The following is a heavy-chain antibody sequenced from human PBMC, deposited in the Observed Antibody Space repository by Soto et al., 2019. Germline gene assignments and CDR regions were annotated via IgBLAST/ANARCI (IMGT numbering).Heavy chain of an antibody. J-gene: IGHJ4*02. CDR2: ISGSGGST. D-gene: IGHD3-3*01. V-gene: IGHV3-23*01. CDR3: AKGLRFLESERGSYFDY. Sequence: GGSLRLSCAASGFTFSSYAMSWVRQAPGKGLEWVSAISGSGGSTYYADSVKGRFTISRDNSKNTLYLQMNSLRAKDTAVYYCAKGLRFLESERGSYFDYWGQGTLVTVSS. CDR1: GFTFSSYA.